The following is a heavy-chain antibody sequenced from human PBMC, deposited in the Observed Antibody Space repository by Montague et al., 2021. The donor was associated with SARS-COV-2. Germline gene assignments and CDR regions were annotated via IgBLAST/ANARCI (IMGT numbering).Heavy chain of an antibody. CDR3: AKEREVVRAARTLVAFDL. CDR1: GGSFSVYY. CDR2: INHSGNA. Sequence: SETLSLTCAVYGGSFSVYYWSWLRQSPRRGLEWIAEINHSGNANYNPSLKSRVSISVDTSKNQVTLKLTSVTAADTAMYYCAKEREVVRAARTLVAFDLWGQGTMVTVSS. V-gene: IGHV4-34*01. D-gene: IGHD2-2*01. J-gene: IGHJ3*01.